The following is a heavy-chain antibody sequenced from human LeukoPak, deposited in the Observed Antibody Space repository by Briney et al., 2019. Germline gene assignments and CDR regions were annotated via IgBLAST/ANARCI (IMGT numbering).Heavy chain of an antibody. CDR3: ATSIITMVRGVTHYYYYYGMDV. CDR1: GGTFSSYT. D-gene: IGHD3-10*01. CDR2: IIPIIGIA. J-gene: IGHJ6*02. V-gene: IGHV1-69*02. Sequence: GSSVKVSCKASGGTFSSYTISWVRQAPGQGLEWMGRIIPIIGIANYAQKFQGRVTITADKSTSTAYMELSSLRSEDTAVYYCATSIITMVRGVTHYYYYYGMDVWGQGTTVTVSS.